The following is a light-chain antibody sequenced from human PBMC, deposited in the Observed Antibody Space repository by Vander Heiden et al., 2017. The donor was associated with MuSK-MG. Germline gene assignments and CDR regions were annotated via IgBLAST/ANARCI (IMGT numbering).Light chain of an antibody. CDR3: QEYWSSAWT. V-gene: IGKV3D-20*01. CDR2: DAS. J-gene: IGKJ1*01. Sequence: EIVLTHSPATLSLYTGGRTTIASRGGQSVSSSYLAWYQQKPCLAPRLLIYDASSRATGIPYRFRGSGSGTDFTLTIRRLQPEDFAVYYCQEYWSSAWTFGQGTKVEIK. CDR1: QSVSSSY.